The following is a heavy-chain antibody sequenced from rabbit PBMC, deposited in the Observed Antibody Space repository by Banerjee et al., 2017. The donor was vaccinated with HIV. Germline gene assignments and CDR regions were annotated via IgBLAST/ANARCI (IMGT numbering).Heavy chain of an antibody. CDR2: ISSSSGST. V-gene: IGHV1S40*01. J-gene: IGHJ3*01. CDR1: GFSFRGSPG. Sequence: QSLEGSGGDLVQPGASLAPTCTASGFSFRGSPGICWGRQAPGKGLEWIARISSSSGSTYYANWAKGRFTVSKASSTTVTLQMTSLTAADTATYFCARDLAGVTGWNFGLWGQGTLVTVS. CDR3: ARDLAGVTGWNFGL. D-gene: IGHD4-1*01.